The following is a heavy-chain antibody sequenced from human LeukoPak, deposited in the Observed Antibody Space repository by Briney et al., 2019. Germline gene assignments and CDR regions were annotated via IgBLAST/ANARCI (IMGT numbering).Heavy chain of an antibody. J-gene: IGHJ4*02. CDR1: GYTFTGYY. CDR2: INPNSGGT. V-gene: IGHV1-2*04. CDR3: ARGAQLWGGEFDY. Sequence: EASVKVSCKASGYTFTGYYMHWVRQAPGQGLEWMGWINPNSGGTNYAQKFQGWVTMTRDTSISTAYMELSRLRSGDTAVYYCARGAQLWGGEFDYWGQGTLVTVSS. D-gene: IGHD5-18*01.